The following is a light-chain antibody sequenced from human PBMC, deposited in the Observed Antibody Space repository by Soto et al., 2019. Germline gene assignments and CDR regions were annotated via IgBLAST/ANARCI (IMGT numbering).Light chain of an antibody. CDR2: WAS. CDR3: QQYYRPWT. CDR1: QSVLYSSNNKNY. V-gene: IGKV4-1*01. J-gene: IGKJ1*01. Sequence: DIVMTQSPDSLAVPLGERATINCKSSQSVLYSSNNKNYLAWYQQKPGQPPKLLIYWASTRESGVPDRFSGSGSGTDFTLTISSLQAEDVAVYYCQQYYRPWTFGKGTKVEIK.